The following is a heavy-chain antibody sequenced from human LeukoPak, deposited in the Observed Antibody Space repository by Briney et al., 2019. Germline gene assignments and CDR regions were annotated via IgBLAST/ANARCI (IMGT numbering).Heavy chain of an antibody. D-gene: IGHD2-2*02. CDR1: GGSFSGYY. V-gene: IGHV4-34*01. CDR2: INHSGST. Sequence: PSETLSLTCAVYGGSFSGYYWSWIRQPPGKGLEWIGEINHSGSTNYNSSLKSRVTISVDTSKNQFSLKLSSVTAADTAVYYCASRYCSSTSCYTGYGMDVWGQGTTVTVSS. CDR3: ASRYCSSTSCYTGYGMDV. J-gene: IGHJ6*02.